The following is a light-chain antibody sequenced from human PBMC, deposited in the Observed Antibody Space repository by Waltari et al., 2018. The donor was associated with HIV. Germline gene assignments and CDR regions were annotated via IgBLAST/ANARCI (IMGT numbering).Light chain of an antibody. V-gene: IGLV2-8*01. J-gene: IGLJ1*01. CDR3: ASYAGSRPFV. CDR2: EVN. Sequence: QSALTQPPSASGSPGQSVTISCAGSTSDIGTYNSVPWYQQLPGQAPKLIIYEVNKRPSGVPDRFSGSKSGNTASLTVSGLQTGDEGDYYCASYAGSRPFVFGSGTKVTVV. CDR1: TSDIGTYNS.